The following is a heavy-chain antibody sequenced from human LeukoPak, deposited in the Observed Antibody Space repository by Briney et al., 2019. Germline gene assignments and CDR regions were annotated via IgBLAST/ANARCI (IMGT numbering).Heavy chain of an antibody. V-gene: IGHV4-61*01. CDR1: GGSVSSGSYY. J-gene: IGHJ6*02. CDR3: ARGQPPVPAASYYYYGMDV. Sequence: PSETLSLTCTVSGGSVSSGSYYWSWIRQPPGKGLEWIGYIYYSGSTNYNPSLKSRVTISVDTSKNQFSLKLSSVTAADTAVYYCARGQPPVPAASYYYYGMDVWGQGTTVTVSS. CDR2: IYYSGST. D-gene: IGHD2-2*01.